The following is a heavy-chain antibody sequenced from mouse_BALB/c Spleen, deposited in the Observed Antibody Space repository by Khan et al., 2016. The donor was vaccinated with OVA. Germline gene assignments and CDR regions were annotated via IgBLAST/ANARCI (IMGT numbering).Heavy chain of an antibody. Sequence: VQLQQSGAELAKPGASVKMSCTASGYTFTSYWMHCIKQRFGQGLVWIGYINPTSGYTDYNQKFKDKATLTPDKSSSTAYMQLSSLTSDDSAVYYCARDRIDYWGQGTALTVSS. CDR3: ARDRIDY. V-gene: IGHV1-7*01. J-gene: IGHJ2*01. CDR1: GYTFTSYW. CDR2: INPTSGYT.